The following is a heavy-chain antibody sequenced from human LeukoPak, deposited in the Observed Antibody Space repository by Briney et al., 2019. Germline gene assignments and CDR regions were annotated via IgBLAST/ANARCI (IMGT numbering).Heavy chain of an antibody. D-gene: IGHD5-18*01. Sequence: PGGSLRLSCAASGFTFSSYSMNWVRQAPGKGLEWVSSISSSSSYIYYADSVKGRFTISRDNAKNSLYPQMNSLRAEDTAVYYCARSGYSYGYSFDYWGQGTLVTVSS. CDR1: GFTFSSYS. V-gene: IGHV3-21*01. J-gene: IGHJ4*02. CDR3: ARSGYSYGYSFDY. CDR2: ISSSSSYI.